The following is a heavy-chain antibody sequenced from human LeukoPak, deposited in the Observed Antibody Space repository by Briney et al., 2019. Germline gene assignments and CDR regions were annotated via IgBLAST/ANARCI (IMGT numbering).Heavy chain of an antibody. Sequence: GGPLRLSCAASGFTFSSYWMSWVRQAPGKGLEWVANIKQDGSEKYYVDSVKGRFTISRDNAKNSLYLQMNSLRAEDTAVYYCARGDCSGGSCYSDAFDIWGQGTMVTVSS. V-gene: IGHV3-7*04. J-gene: IGHJ3*02. CDR3: ARGDCSGGSCYSDAFDI. D-gene: IGHD2-15*01. CDR2: IKQDGSEK. CDR1: GFTFSSYW.